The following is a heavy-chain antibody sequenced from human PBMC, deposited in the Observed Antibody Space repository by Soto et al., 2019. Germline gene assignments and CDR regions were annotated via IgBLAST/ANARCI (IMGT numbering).Heavy chain of an antibody. CDR2: FNPILSMS. V-gene: IGHV1-69*02. Sequence: QVQLVQSGAEVKKPGSSVKVSCKASGDTFNFYSINWVRQAPGLGLEWVGRFNPILSMSNSAQKFQGRVTLTADKSASTAYMGLSSLRSDDTAMYYCATSYGSGSRAFDYWGQGALVTVSS. D-gene: IGHD3-10*01. CDR1: GDTFNFYS. J-gene: IGHJ4*02. CDR3: ATSYGSGSRAFDY.